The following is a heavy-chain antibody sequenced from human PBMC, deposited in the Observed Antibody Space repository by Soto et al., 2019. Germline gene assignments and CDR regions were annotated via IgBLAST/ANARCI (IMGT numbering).Heavy chain of an antibody. CDR1: GYTFTRYC. Sequence: ASVKVSCKASGYTFTRYCMHWVRQAPGQGLEWMGWINPNSGGTNYAQKFQGWVTMTRDTSISTAYMELSRLRSDDTAVYYCARATWDDYIWGSYRYPAEFDYWGQGTLVTVSS. J-gene: IGHJ4*02. CDR3: ARATWDDYIWGSYRYPAEFDY. CDR2: INPNSGGT. V-gene: IGHV1-2*04. D-gene: IGHD3-16*02.